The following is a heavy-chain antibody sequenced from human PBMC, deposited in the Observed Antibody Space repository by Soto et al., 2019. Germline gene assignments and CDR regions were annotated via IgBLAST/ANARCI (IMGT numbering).Heavy chain of an antibody. J-gene: IGHJ3*02. Sequence: QVQLVESGGGVVQPGRSLRLSCAASGFTFSSYGMHWVRQAPGKGLEWVAVISYDGSNKYYADSVKGRFTISRDNSKNTLYLQMNSLRAEDTAVYYCAKARWQLGAPPDAFDIWGRGTMVTVSS. D-gene: IGHD6-6*01. CDR1: GFTFSSYG. V-gene: IGHV3-30*18. CDR3: AKARWQLGAPPDAFDI. CDR2: ISYDGSNK.